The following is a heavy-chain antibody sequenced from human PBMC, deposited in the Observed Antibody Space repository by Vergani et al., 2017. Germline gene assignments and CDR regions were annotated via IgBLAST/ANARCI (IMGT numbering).Heavy chain of an antibody. CDR2: IHYSENT. CDR1: FDSIRNLY. Sequence: QVQLQESGPGLVKSSETLSLTCSVSFDSIRNLYCNWIRQPPGKGLEWIVSIHYSENTNYNPSLKTRVTISVDTSKNQFSLTLTSVTAADTAVYYCASDTLSGQRADRLGQGILGTVTS. D-gene: IGHD6-19*01. CDR3: ASDTLSGQRADR. J-gene: IGHJ5*02. V-gene: IGHV4-59*11.